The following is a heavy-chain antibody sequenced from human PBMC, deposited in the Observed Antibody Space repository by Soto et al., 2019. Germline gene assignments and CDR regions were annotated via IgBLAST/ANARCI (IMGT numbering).Heavy chain of an antibody. J-gene: IGHJ4*02. CDR1: GHTFTGYY. CDR3: ATQRSEWELSFDY. CDR2: INPNSGGT. D-gene: IGHD1-26*01. V-gene: IGHV1-2*04. Sequence: ASVKVSCKASGHTFTGYYMHWVRQAPGQGLEWMGWINPNSGGTNYAQKFQGWVTMTRDTSISTAYMELSRLRSDDTAVYYCATQRSEWELSFDYWGQGTLVTVSS.